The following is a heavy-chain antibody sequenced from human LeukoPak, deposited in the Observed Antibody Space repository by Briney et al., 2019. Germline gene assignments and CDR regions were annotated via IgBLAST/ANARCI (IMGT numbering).Heavy chain of an antibody. J-gene: IGHJ4*02. CDR3: ARGYSNSSLARFDN. Sequence: PSETLSLTCTVSGGSISSYYWSWIRQPPGKGLEWIGYIFYSGSSNYNPSLKSRATISIDTSKNHLSLKLTSVTAEDTAVYYCARGYSNSSLARFDNWGQGTLVTVSS. V-gene: IGHV4-59*01. D-gene: IGHD6-6*01. CDR2: IFYSGSS. CDR1: GGSISSYY.